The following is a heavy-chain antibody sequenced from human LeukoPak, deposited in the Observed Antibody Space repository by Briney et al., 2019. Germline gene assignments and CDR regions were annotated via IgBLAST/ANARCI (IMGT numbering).Heavy chain of an antibody. CDR1: GFTFSCYW. V-gene: IGHV3-7*01. CDR2: IKQDGSEK. J-gene: IGHJ4*02. Sequence: PGGSLRLSCAASGFTFSCYWMSWVRQAPGKGLEWVANIKQDGSEKYYVDSVKGRFTISRDNAKNSLYLQMNSLRAEDTAVYYCARDGGGEYQLLYYFDYWGQGTLVNVSS. CDR3: ARDGGGEYQLLYYFDY. D-gene: IGHD2-2*01.